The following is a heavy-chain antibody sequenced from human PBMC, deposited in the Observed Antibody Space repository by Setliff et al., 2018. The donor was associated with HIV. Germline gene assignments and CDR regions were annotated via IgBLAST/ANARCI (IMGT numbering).Heavy chain of an antibody. CDR2: FDPEDGKT. CDR3: ARDHCGGDCYSLWYFDL. V-gene: IGHV1-18*01. CDR1: GYTFTSYG. Sequence: ASVKVSCKASGYTFTSYGISWVRQAPGQGLEWMGGFDPEDGKTIYAQKFQGRVTITTDESTSTAYMELSSLRSEDTAVYYCARDHCGGDCYSLWYFDLWGRGTLVTVSS. D-gene: IGHD2-21*02. J-gene: IGHJ2*01.